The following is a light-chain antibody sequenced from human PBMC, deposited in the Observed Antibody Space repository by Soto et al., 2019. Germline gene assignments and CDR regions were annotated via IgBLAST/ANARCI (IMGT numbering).Light chain of an antibody. CDR2: AAS. CDR1: QSISSY. J-gene: IGKJ3*01. V-gene: IGKV1-39*01. Sequence: DIQMTQSPSSLSASVGDRVTITCRASQSISSYLNWYQQKPGKAPKLLIYAASSLQSGVPSRFSGSGSGTDFTLTIRSLQPEDFATYYCQQSYRTPAFGPGTKVDIK. CDR3: QQSYRTPA.